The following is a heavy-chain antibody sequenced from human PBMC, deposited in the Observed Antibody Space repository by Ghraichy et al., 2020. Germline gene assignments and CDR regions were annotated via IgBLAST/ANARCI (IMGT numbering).Heavy chain of an antibody. Sequence: ASVKVSCKASGYTFTSYAMHWVRQAPGQRLEWMGWINAGNGNTKYSQKFQGRVTITRDTSASTAYMELSSLRSEDTAVYYCARDPGYCSGGSCYHLNYFDYWGQGTLVTVSS. V-gene: IGHV1-3*01. D-gene: IGHD2-15*01. CDR2: INAGNGNT. CDR3: ARDPGYCSGGSCYHLNYFDY. J-gene: IGHJ4*02. CDR1: GYTFTSYA.